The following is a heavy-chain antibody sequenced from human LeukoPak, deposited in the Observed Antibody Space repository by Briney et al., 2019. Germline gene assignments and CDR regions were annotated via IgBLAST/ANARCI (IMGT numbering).Heavy chain of an antibody. CDR1: GFTFSSYF. CDR2: IHPDGSDK. Sequence: GGSLRLSCAASGFTFSSYFMNWVRQAPGKGLGWVAKIHPDGSDKYYVDSVKGRFTISRDNAKSSLHLQMNSLRAEDTAVYYCARVRGDYGGISDYWGQGTLVTVSS. D-gene: IGHD4-23*01. V-gene: IGHV3-7*05. J-gene: IGHJ4*02. CDR3: ARVRGDYGGISDY.